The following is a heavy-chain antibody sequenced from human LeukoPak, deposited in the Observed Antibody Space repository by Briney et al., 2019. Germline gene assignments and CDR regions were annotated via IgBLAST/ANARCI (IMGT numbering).Heavy chain of an antibody. CDR2: ISISSDYI. J-gene: IGHJ4*02. D-gene: IGHD2-2*01. CDR1: GFTFSSYT. Sequence: GGSLRLSCAASGFTFSSYTMNWVRQAPGKGLEWVSSISISSDYIYYADSVKGRFTISRDNARNTVYLHMNSLRAEDTAVFYCARADQGPLDYWGQGTLVTVSS. V-gene: IGHV3-21*01. CDR3: ARADQGPLDY.